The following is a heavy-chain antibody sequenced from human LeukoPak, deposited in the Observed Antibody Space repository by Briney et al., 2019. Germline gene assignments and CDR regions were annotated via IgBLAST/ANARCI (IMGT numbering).Heavy chain of an antibody. CDR1: GFTFDDYA. Sequence: GRSLRLSCAASGFTFDDYAMHWVRLAPGKGLEWVSGISWNSGSIDYSDSVKGRFTISRDNSKNTLYLQMNSLRAVDTAVYYCAKDDGWVQYANWGQGTLVTVSS. V-gene: IGHV3-9*01. CDR3: AKDDGWVQYAN. D-gene: IGHD5-24*01. J-gene: IGHJ4*02. CDR2: ISWNSGSI.